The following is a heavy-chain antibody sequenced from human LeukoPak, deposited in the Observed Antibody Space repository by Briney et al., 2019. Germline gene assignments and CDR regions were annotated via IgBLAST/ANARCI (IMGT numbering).Heavy chain of an antibody. J-gene: IGHJ4*02. Sequence: GGSLRLSCAASGFTFDDYAMHWVRQAPGKGLEWVSGIGWNSGSIGYADSVKGRFTISRDNAKNSLYLLMNSLRAEDMALYYCAKGYCSSTSCYPFDYWGQGTLVTVSS. D-gene: IGHD2-2*01. V-gene: IGHV3-9*03. CDR3: AKGYCSSTSCYPFDY. CDR2: IGWNSGSI. CDR1: GFTFDDYA.